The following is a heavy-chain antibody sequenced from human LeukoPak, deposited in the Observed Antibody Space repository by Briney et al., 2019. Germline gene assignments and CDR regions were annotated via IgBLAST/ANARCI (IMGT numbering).Heavy chain of an antibody. CDR3: ARAGGRFLESEYYFDY. CDR1: GGSFSGYY. Sequence: PSETLSLTCAVSGGSFSGYYWSWIRQPPGKGLEWIGEINHSGSTNYNPSLKSRVTISVDTSKNQFSLKLSSVTAADTAVYYCARAGGRFLESEYYFDYWGQGTLVTVSS. CDR2: INHSGST. V-gene: IGHV4-34*01. D-gene: IGHD3-3*01. J-gene: IGHJ4*02.